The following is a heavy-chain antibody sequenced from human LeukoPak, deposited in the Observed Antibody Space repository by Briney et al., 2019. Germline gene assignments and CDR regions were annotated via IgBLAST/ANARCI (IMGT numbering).Heavy chain of an antibody. CDR2: ISGSGGST. Sequence: GGSLRLSCAGSGFTLSNYAVRRVLQAPGKWLEWVSAISGSGGSTYYADSVKGRFTISRDNSKNTLYLQMNSLRAEDTAVYYCAKVSYYYDSSGYPNYIVTWGAGTLFTVSS. CDR3: AKVSYYYDSSGYPNYIVT. CDR1: GFTLSNYA. V-gene: IGHV3-23*01. D-gene: IGHD3-22*01. J-gene: IGHJ1*01.